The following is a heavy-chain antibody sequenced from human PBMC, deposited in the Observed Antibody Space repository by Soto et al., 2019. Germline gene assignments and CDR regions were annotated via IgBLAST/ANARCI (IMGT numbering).Heavy chain of an antibody. CDR1: GYTFTSNG. J-gene: IGHJ6*02. Sequence: ASVKVTCKASGYTFTSNGSRWVRQAPGQGLEWMGWISAYNGNTNCAQKVQGRVTMTTDTSTSTAYMELRSLRSDDTAVYYCARGDYGSGSYYKGGYYGMDVWGQGTTVTVSS. V-gene: IGHV1-18*01. CDR3: ARGDYGSGSYYKGGYYGMDV. CDR2: ISAYNGNT. D-gene: IGHD3-10*01.